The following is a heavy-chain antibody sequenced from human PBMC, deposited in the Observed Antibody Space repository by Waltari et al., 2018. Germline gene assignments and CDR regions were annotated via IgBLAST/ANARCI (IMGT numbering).Heavy chain of an antibody. CDR1: GGSISSYY. V-gene: IGHV4-59*01. Sequence: QVQLQESGPGLVKPSETLSLTCTVSGGSISSYYWSWIRQPSGKGLEWIGYIYYSGSTNYNPSLKSRVTISVDTSKNQFSLKLSSVTAADTAVYYCARHLKYYDFWSGYGGIYYGMDVWGQGTTVIVSS. CDR3: ARHLKYYDFWSGYGGIYYGMDV. J-gene: IGHJ6*02. CDR2: IYYSGST. D-gene: IGHD3-3*01.